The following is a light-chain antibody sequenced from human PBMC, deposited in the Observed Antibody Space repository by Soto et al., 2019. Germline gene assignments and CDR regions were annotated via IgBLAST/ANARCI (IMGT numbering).Light chain of an antibody. V-gene: IGLV2-14*01. J-gene: IGLJ1*01. CDR1: SSDVGGYNY. Sequence: QSVLTQPASVSGSPGQSITISCTGTSSDVGGYNYVSWYQQHPGKAPKLMIYAVTDRPSGVSSRFSGSKSGNTASLTISGLQAEDEADYYCSSYAGSNNSYVFGTGTQLTVL. CDR3: SSYAGSNNSYV. CDR2: AVT.